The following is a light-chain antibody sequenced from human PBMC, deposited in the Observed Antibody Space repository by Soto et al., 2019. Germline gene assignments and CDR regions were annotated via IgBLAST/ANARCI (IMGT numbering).Light chain of an antibody. CDR1: QSVSNNY. Sequence: EIVLTQFPGTLSLSPGERATLSCRASQSVSNNYLAWYQQKPGQAPRLLIYGASNRATGIPDRFSGSGSGTDFTLTISRLEPEDFAVYYCLKYGRSPGWTFGQGTKVDI. CDR2: GAS. V-gene: IGKV3-20*01. CDR3: LKYGRSPGWT. J-gene: IGKJ1*01.